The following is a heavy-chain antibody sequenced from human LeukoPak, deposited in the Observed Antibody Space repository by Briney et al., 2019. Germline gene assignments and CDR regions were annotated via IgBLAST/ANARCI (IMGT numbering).Heavy chain of an antibody. Sequence: SETLSLTCTVSGGSISSGGYYWSWIRQPPGKGLEWIGYIYHSGSTYYNPSLKSRVTISVDRSKNQFSLKPSSVTAADTAVYYCARSSGSYSPFDIWGQGTMVTVSS. V-gene: IGHV4-30-2*01. CDR2: IYHSGST. CDR1: GGSISSGGYY. D-gene: IGHD1-26*01. CDR3: ARSSGSYSPFDI. J-gene: IGHJ3*02.